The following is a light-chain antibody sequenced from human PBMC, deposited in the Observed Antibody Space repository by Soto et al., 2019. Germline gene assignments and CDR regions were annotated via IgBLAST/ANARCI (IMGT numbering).Light chain of an antibody. V-gene: IGKV3-20*01. Sequence: EIVLTQSPGTLSLSPGERATLFCRASQSLTSNFLAWYQQKPGQPPRLLIYSASNRVTGIPDRFSGSGSGTDFTLTISRMEPEDFAVYYCQQCVILPRTFGHGTKVEIK. J-gene: IGKJ1*01. CDR3: QQCVILPRT. CDR1: QSLTSNF. CDR2: SAS.